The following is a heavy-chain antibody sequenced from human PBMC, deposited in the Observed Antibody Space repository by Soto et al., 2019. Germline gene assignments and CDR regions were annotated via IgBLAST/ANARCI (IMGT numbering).Heavy chain of an antibody. V-gene: IGHV1-24*01. D-gene: IGHD4-17*01. Sequence: ASVKVSCKVSGYTLTELSMHWVRQAPGKGLEWMGGFDPEDGETIYAQKFQGRVTMTEDTSTDTAYMELSSLRSEDTAVYYCARDPTVTLTGDQFVDYWGQGPLVTVSS. CDR1: GYTLTELS. CDR2: FDPEDGET. CDR3: ARDPTVTLTGDQFVDY. J-gene: IGHJ4*02.